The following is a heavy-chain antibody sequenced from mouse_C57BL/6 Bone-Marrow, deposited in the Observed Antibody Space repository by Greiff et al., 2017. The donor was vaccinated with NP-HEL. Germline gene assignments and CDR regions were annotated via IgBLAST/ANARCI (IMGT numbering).Heavy chain of an antibody. Sequence: VQLKESGPVLVKPGASVKMSCKASGYTFTDYYMNWVKQSHGKSLEWIGVINPYNGGTSYNQKFKGKATLTVDKSSSTAYMELNSLTSEDSAVYYCARSGRFYDGYYGDWFAYWGQGTLVTVSA. CDR2: INPYNGGT. V-gene: IGHV1-19*01. CDR1: GYTFTDYY. D-gene: IGHD2-3*01. J-gene: IGHJ3*01. CDR3: ARSGRFYDGYYGDWFAY.